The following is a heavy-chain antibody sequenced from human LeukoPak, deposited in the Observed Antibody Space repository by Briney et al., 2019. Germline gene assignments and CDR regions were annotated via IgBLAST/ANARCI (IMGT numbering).Heavy chain of an antibody. CDR1: GFTVSSNY. Sequence: PGGSLRLSCAASGFTVSSNYMSWVRQAPGKGLEWVSVIYSGGSTYYADSVKGRFTISRDNSKNTLYLQMNSLRAEDTAVYYCARDRGWEPSDDGAFDPWGQGTLVTVSS. CDR2: IYSGGST. V-gene: IGHV3-66*02. J-gene: IGHJ5*02. CDR3: ARDRGWEPSDDGAFDP. D-gene: IGHD1-26*01.